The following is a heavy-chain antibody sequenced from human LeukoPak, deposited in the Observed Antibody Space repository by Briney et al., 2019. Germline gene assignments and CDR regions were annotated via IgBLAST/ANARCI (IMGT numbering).Heavy chain of an antibody. J-gene: IGHJ4*02. CDR2: IKQDGSEK. V-gene: IGHV3-7*01. D-gene: IGHD1-26*01. CDR1: GFTFSSYW. Sequence: GGSLRLSCAASGFTFSSYWMSWVRQAPGKGLEWVANIKQDGSEKYYVDSAKGRFTISRDNAKNSLYLQMNSLRAEDTAVYYCAREWTVGGTSVFEEWGQGTLVTVSS. CDR3: AREWTVGGTSVFEE.